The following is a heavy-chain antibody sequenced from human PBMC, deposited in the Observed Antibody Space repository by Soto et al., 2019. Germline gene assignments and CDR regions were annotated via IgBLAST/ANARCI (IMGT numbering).Heavy chain of an antibody. V-gene: IGHV3-53*01. J-gene: IGHJ4*02. CDR2: IYSGGST. Sequence: GGSLRLSCAASGFTVSSNYMSWVRQAPGKGLEWVSVIYSGGSTYYVDSVKGRFTISRDNSKNTLYLQMNSLRAEDTAVYYCASLSNGAFDYWGQGTLVTVSS. CDR1: GFTVSSNY. CDR3: ASLSNGAFDY. D-gene: IGHD3-16*02.